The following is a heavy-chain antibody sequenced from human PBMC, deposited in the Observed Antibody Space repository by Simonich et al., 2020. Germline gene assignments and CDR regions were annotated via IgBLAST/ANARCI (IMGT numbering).Heavy chain of an antibody. J-gene: IGHJ4*02. V-gene: IGHV4-39*01. CDR1: GGSISSSSYY. D-gene: IGHD6-6*01. Sequence: QLQLPESGPGLVKPSDTLSLTCTVSGGSISSSSYYWGWIRRPPGKGLEWIGGIDYSGSTYDNPSLKSRVNISVDTSKNQFSLKLSSVTAADTAVYYCARWAYSSSYFDYWGQGTLVTVSS. CDR3: ARWAYSSSYFDY. CDR2: IDYSGST.